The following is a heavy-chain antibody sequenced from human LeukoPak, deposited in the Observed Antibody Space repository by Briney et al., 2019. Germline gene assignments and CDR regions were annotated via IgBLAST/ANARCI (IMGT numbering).Heavy chain of an antibody. CDR3: AKGYYDFWSGYITAFSVNYYMDV. V-gene: IGHV3-74*01. J-gene: IGHJ6*03. CDR1: GFTFSSYW. D-gene: IGHD3-3*01. CDR2: INSDGSNT. Sequence: GGSLRLSCAASGFTFSSYWMHWVRQAPGKGLVWVSRINSDGSNTSYADSVKGRFTISRDNSKNTLYLQMNSLRAEDTAVYYCAKGYYDFWSGYITAFSVNYYMDVWGKGTTVTVSS.